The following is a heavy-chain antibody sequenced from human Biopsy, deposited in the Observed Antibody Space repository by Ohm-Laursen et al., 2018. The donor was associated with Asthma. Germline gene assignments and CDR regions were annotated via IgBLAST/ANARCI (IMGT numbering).Heavy chain of an antibody. CDR1: GYTFISYA. CDR3: ARTYYDFLTGQVIDAFAI. J-gene: IGHJ3*02. Sequence: GASVKVSCNASGYTFISYAIHWVRQAPGQRLEWMGWINAGNGNTKYSQKFRGRVTITRDTSASTAYMELSSLRSEDTAVYYCARTYYDFLTGQVIDAFAIWGQGTMVTVSS. D-gene: IGHD3-9*01. V-gene: IGHV1-3*01. CDR2: INAGNGNT.